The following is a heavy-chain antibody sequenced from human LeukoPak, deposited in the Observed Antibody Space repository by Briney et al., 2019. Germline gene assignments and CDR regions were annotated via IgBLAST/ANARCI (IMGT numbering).Heavy chain of an antibody. D-gene: IGHD6-13*01. J-gene: IGHJ6*03. CDR3: ARAPNPGYSSSWYLNYYYMDV. Sequence: SETLSLTCTVSGGSISSGDYYWSWIRQPPGKGLEWIGYIYYSGSTYYNPSLKSRVTISVDTSKNQFSLKLSSVTAADTAVYYCARAPNPGYSSSWYLNYYYMDVWGKGTTVTVSS. V-gene: IGHV4-30-4*08. CDR2: IYYSGST. CDR1: GGSISSGDYY.